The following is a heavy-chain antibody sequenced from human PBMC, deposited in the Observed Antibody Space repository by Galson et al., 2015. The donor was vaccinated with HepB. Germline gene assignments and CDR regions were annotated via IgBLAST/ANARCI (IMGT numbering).Heavy chain of an antibody. V-gene: IGHV1-69*06. D-gene: IGHD3-9*01. CDR3: AREPYYDFLTGFYAGGSWFDP. CDR2: IIPIFGTA. J-gene: IGHJ5*02. Sequence: SVKVSCKASGGTFSSYAISWVRQAPGQGLEWMGGIIPIFGTANYAQKFQGRVTITADKSTSTAYMELSSLRSEDTAVYYCAREPYYDFLTGFYAGGSWFDPWGQGTLVTVSS. CDR1: GGTFSSYA.